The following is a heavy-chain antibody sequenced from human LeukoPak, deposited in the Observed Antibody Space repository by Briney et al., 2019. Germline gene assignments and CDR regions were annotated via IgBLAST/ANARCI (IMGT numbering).Heavy chain of an antibody. D-gene: IGHD2-15*01. J-gene: IGHJ3*02. CDR1: GYTFTSYY. Sequence: ASVKVSCKASGYTFTSYYMHWVRQAPGQGLEWMGWISAYNGNTNYAQKLQGRVTMTTDTSTSTAYMELRSLRSDDTAVYYCARCFGGSCYGDAFDIWGQGTMVTVSS. V-gene: IGHV1-18*04. CDR3: ARCFGGSCYGDAFDI. CDR2: ISAYNGNT.